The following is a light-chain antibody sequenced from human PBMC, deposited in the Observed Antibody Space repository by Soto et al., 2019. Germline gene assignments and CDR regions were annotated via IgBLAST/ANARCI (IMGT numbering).Light chain of an antibody. CDR2: GAS. CDR1: QSVSSSF. CDR3: QHYVSPPIT. V-gene: IGKV3-20*01. J-gene: IGKJ5*01. Sequence: EIVLTQSLGTLSLTQGERATLSCRASQSVSSSFLAWYQQKVGQAPRLLIYGASSRATGIPDRFSGSGSGTDFTLTISRLEPEDFAVYYCQHYVSPPITFGQGTRLE.